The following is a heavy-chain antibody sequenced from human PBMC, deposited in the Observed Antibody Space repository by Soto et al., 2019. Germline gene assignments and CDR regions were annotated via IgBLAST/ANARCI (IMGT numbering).Heavy chain of an antibody. CDR1: GFTVSSTY. V-gene: IGHV3-66*01. CDR3: ARAFTISDYYMDV. D-gene: IGHD3-3*01. Sequence: GVSLRLSCAASGFTVSSTYMGWFRQAPGKGLDWVSVIYSDGSTYFAESVKGRFTISRDISKNTLYLQMNSLRAEDTAVYYCARAFTISDYYMDVWGKGTTVTVSS. J-gene: IGHJ6*03. CDR2: IYSDGST.